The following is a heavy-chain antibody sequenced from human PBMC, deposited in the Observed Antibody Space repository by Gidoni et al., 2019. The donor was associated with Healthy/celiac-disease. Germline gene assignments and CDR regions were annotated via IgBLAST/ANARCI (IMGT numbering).Heavy chain of an antibody. Sequence: QVQLQESGPGLVKPSQTLSLTCTVSGGSISSGIYYRSWIRQPAGKGLEWIGRIYTSGSTNYNPSLNSRVTISVDTSKNQFSLKLSSVTAADTAVYYCASLRVPGYSSSRHGYYYMDVWGKGTTVTVSS. CDR3: ASLRVPGYSSSRHGYYYMDV. CDR2: IYTSGST. CDR1: GGSISSGIYY. J-gene: IGHJ6*03. D-gene: IGHD6-13*01. V-gene: IGHV4-61*02.